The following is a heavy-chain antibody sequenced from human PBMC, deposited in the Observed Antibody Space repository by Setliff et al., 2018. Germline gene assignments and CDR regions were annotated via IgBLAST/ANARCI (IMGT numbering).Heavy chain of an antibody. V-gene: IGHV1-69*13. CDR1: ARTFKTYA. Sequence: SVKVSCKASARTFKTYAINWVRQAPGQGLEWMGGIIPIFNTPNFAQKFQGRVTITADVSTSTAYMDLSSLRSEDTAVYFCARVYCSGGSCYRNDAFDVWGQGTMVTVSS. D-gene: IGHD2-15*01. J-gene: IGHJ3*01. CDR2: IIPIFNTP. CDR3: ARVYCSGGSCYRNDAFDV.